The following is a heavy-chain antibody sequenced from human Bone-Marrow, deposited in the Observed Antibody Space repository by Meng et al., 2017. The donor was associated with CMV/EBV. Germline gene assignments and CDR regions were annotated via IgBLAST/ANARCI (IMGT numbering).Heavy chain of an antibody. CDR2: INWNGGST. CDR1: GFTLDDYG. V-gene: IGHV3-20*04. J-gene: IGHJ6*02. CDR3: ARVDCSSTSCYNYYYYGMDV. D-gene: IGHD2-2*02. Sequence: GESLKISCAASGFTLDDYGMSWVRQAPGKGLEWVSGINWNGGSTGYADSVKGRFTISRDNAKNSLYLQMNSLRAEDTAVYYCARVDCSSTSCYNYYYYGMDVWGQGTTVTVSS.